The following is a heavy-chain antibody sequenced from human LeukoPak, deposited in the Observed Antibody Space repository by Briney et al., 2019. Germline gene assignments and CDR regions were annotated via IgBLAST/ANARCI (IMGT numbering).Heavy chain of an antibody. J-gene: IGHJ6*03. D-gene: IGHD1-7*01. CDR2: ISDNGRA. V-gene: IGHV4-34*01. Sequence: PSETLSLTCAVYGGSFSNYYWNWIRQPPGKGLEWLGEISDNGRANYNPSLMSRVTVSVDTSKNQFSLRLTSVTATDTAVYYCARRWNYGRNYYIDVWGKGATVSVSS. CDR3: ARRWNYGRNYYIDV. CDR1: GGSFSNYY.